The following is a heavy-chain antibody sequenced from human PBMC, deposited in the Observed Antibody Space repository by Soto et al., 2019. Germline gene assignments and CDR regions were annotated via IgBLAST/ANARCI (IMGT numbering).Heavy chain of an antibody. CDR2: IYYSGST. CDR3: ARRGIAARVGGNCYYGIDV. Sequence: PSETLSLTCTVSGGSISSSSYYWGWIRQPPGKGLEWIGSIYYSGSTYYNPSLRSRVTISVDTSKNQFSLKLSSVTAADTAVYSAARRGIAARVGGNCYYGIDVWGQGTPVTVSS. CDR1: GGSISSSSYY. V-gene: IGHV4-39*01. J-gene: IGHJ6*02. D-gene: IGHD6-6*01.